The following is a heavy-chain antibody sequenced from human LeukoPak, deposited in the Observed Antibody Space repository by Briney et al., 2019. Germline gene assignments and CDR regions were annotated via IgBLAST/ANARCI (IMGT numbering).Heavy chain of an antibody. CDR1: GFIFSDAW. Sequence: PGGSLRLPCVASGFIFSDAWMSWVRQAPGKGLEWVGRIKSKADGETTDYAAPLKGRLTISRDDSKNTLYVQINSLKTEDTGVYYCTTGYWNAWHDGYWGQGTLVTVSS. CDR3: TTGYWNAWHDGY. D-gene: IGHD1-1*01. CDR2: IKSKADGETT. J-gene: IGHJ4*02. V-gene: IGHV3-15*01.